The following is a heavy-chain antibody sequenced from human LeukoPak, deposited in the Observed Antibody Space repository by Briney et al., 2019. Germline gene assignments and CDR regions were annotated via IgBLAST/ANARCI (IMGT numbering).Heavy chain of an antibody. CDR3: ARGGSGSYYDYYYYYYYMNV. CDR1: GGSISSYY. CDR2: IYYSGST. D-gene: IGHD3-10*01. J-gene: IGHJ6*03. V-gene: IGHV4-59*01. Sequence: SETLSLTCTVSGGSISSYYWSWIRQPPGKGLEWIGYIYYSGSTNYNPSLKSRVTISVDTSKNQFSLKLSSVTAADTAVYYCARGGSGSYYDYYYYYYYMNVWDKGTTVTISS.